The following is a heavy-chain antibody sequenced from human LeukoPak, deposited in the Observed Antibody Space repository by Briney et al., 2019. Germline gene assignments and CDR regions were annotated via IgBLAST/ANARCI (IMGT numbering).Heavy chain of an antibody. CDR3: AKEIWPTVTTPGHTYFDY. D-gene: IGHD4-17*01. CDR2: ISSSSSYI. Sequence: GGSLRLSCAASGFTFSSYSMNWARQAPGKGLEWVSSISSSSSYIYYADSVKGRFTISRDNSDNTLYLQMNSLRAEDTAVFYCAKEIWPTVTTPGHTYFDYWGQGALVTVSS. V-gene: IGHV3-21*01. J-gene: IGHJ4*02. CDR1: GFTFSSYS.